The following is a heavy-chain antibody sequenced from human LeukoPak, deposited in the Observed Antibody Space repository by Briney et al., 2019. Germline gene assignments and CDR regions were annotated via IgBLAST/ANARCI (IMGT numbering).Heavy chain of an antibody. CDR1: GGSISDYY. V-gene: IGHV4-59*01. Sequence: KSSETLSLTCTVSGGSISDYYWNWIRQPPGKGLEWIGLIYYSGSTNYNPSLKSRVTISVDTSKNQFSLKLSSVTAADTAVYYCARDLSSLTGAFDIWGQGTMVTVSS. D-gene: IGHD3-16*02. CDR2: IYYSGST. J-gene: IGHJ3*02. CDR3: ARDLSSLTGAFDI.